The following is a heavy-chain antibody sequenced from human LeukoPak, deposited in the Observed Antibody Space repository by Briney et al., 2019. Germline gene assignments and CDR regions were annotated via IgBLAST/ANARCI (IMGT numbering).Heavy chain of an antibody. CDR1: GITVSSNY. J-gene: IGHJ3*02. V-gene: IGHV3-66*01. CDR3: ASGSRPDNHAFDI. CDR2: IYSDSSR. D-gene: IGHD6-13*01. Sequence: GGSLRLSCAASGITVSSNYMNWVRQAPGKGLEWVSIIYSDSSRYYAGSVKGRFSISRDNSKNTLFLQMSGLRAEDTAVYYCASGSRPDNHAFDIWGQGTMVTVSS.